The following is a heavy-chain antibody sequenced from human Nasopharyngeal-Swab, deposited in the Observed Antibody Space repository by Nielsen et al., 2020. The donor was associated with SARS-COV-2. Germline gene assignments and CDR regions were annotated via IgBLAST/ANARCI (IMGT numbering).Heavy chain of an antibody. J-gene: IGHJ6*02. Sequence: GESLKISCAASGFTFSSYAMHWVRQAPGKGLEWVAVISYDGSNKYYADSVKGRFTNSRDNSKNTLYLQMNSLRAEDTAVYYCARAGAAAPGVYYGMDVWGQGTTVTVSS. CDR1: GFTFSSYA. CDR2: ISYDGSNK. V-gene: IGHV3-30*04. CDR3: ARAGAAAPGVYYGMDV. D-gene: IGHD6-13*01.